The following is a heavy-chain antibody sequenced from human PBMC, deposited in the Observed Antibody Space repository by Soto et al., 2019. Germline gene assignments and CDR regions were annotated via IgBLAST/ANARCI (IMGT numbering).Heavy chain of an antibody. CDR3: AKGMTGRRYVFDY. J-gene: IGHJ4*02. Sequence: EVQVLESGGGLVQPGGSLRLACAASGFTFSTYVMGWVRQAPGKGLEWVSSISGSSATTTYADSVKGRFTISRDNSKSTLFLQMNSLRVEDTAVYYCAKGMTGRRYVFDYWGQGTPVTVSS. D-gene: IGHD3-16*01. CDR1: GFTFSTYV. CDR2: ISGSSATT. V-gene: IGHV3-23*01.